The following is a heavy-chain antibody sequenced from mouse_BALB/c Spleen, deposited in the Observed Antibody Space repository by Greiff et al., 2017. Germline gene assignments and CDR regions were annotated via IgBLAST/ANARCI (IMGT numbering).Heavy chain of an antibody. V-gene: IGHV5-9*03. J-gene: IGHJ2*01. CDR2: ISSGGGNT. CDR3: ARSIPLPDY. Sequence: EVKLMESGGGLVKPGGSLKLSCAASGFTFSSYTMSWVRQTPEKRLEWVATISSGGGNTYYPDSVKGRFTISRDNAKNNLYLQMSSLRSEDTALYYCARSIPLPDYWGQGTTLTVSS. CDR1: GFTFSSYT.